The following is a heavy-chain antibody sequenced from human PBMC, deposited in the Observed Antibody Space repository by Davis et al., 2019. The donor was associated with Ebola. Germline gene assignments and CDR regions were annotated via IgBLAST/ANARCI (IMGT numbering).Heavy chain of an antibody. D-gene: IGHD4/OR15-4a*01. Sequence: ASVKVSCKAAGNTFTGPTFHWVRQAPGQGLEWMGRINAGSDNTKYSQKFQGRVTISWDTSESTVYMELRRLTIDDSAVYYCARVGAAGQYYAMDVWGQGTTVTVSS. CDR1: GNTFTGPT. J-gene: IGHJ6*02. V-gene: IGHV1-3*01. CDR2: INAGSDNT. CDR3: ARVGAAGQYYAMDV.